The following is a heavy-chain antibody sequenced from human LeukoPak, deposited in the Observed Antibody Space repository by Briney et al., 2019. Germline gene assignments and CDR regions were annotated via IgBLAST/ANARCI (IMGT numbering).Heavy chain of an antibody. J-gene: IGHJ4*02. D-gene: IGHD6-25*01. CDR2: VYYTGTT. CDR1: GASINNNY. CDR3: AREAEAMMDT. Sequence: SETLSLTCNVSGASINNNYWGWIRRPPGKSLEYIGYVYYTGTTNYNPSLKGRVIISVDTSKNQFSLKLTSVTAADTAVYYCAREAEAMMDTWGQGTLVTVSS. V-gene: IGHV4-59*01.